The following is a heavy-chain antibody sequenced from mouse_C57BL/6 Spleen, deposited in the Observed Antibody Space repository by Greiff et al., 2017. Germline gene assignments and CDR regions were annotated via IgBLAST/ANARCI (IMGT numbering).Heavy chain of an antibody. V-gene: IGHV14-3*01. CDR1: GFNIKNTY. Sequence: VQLKESVAELVRPGASVKLSCTASGFNIKNTYMHWVKQRPDQGLEWIGRIDPANGNTKYAPKFQGKDTITANTTSNTAYLQLSSLTSEDTAIYYCARSSMIKWYFDVWGTGTTVTVSS. J-gene: IGHJ1*03. D-gene: IGHD2-4*01. CDR3: ARSSMIKWYFDV. CDR2: IDPANGNT.